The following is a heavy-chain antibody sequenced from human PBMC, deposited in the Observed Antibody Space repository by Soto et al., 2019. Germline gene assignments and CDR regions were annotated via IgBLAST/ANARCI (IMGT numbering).Heavy chain of an antibody. V-gene: IGHV4-59*08. CDR3: ARVNDYGGNVADY. CDR1: GASISTYC. J-gene: IGHJ4*02. CDR2: VFYSGST. Sequence: PSETLSLTCTVSGASISTYCWSWIRQPPGKGLEWIGYVFYSGSTNYNPSLRSRVTISVDTSKNQFSLKLRSVTAADTAVYFCARVNDYGGNVADYWGQGTLVTVS. D-gene: IGHD4-17*01.